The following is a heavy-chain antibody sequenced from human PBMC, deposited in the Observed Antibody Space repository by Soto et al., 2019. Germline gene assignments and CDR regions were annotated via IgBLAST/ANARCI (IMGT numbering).Heavy chain of an antibody. Sequence: QVQLQESGPGLVKPSQTLSLTCTVSGGPISSGDYYWSWIRQHPGKGLEWIGYIHNSGTTYYIPPLKSRVAMTVDTSKNQLSLKLTSVTAADTAVYYCARGVTFGGVIAPRFDPWGQGTLVTVSS. J-gene: IGHJ5*02. CDR3: ARGVTFGGVIAPRFDP. CDR1: GGPISSGDYY. V-gene: IGHV4-31*03. CDR2: IHNSGTT. D-gene: IGHD3-16*02.